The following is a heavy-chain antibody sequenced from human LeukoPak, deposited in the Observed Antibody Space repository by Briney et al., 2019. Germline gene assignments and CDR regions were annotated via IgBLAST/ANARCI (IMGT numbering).Heavy chain of an antibody. D-gene: IGHD6-13*01. J-gene: IGHJ1*01. V-gene: IGHV1-24*01. Sequence: ASVKVSCKVSGYTLTELSMHWVRQAPGKGLEWMGGFDPEDGETIYAQKFQGRVTMTEDTSTDTAYMELSSLRSEDTAMYYCARESKQLVPAEYFQHWGQGTLVTVSS. CDR3: ARESKQLVPAEYFQH. CDR1: GYTLTELS. CDR2: FDPEDGET.